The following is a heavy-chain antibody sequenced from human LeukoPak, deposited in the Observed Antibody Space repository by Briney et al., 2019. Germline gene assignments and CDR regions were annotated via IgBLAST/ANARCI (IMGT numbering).Heavy chain of an antibody. CDR2: IYYSGNT. CDR1: GGSISSYY. CDR3: ARADPISGTYSPFDY. D-gene: IGHD1-26*01. Sequence: SETLSLTCTVSGGSISSYYWSWIRQPPGKGLEWIGYIYYSGNTNYNPSLKSRVTISVDTSKNQFSLKLNSVTAADTAVYYCARADPISGTYSPFDYWGQGTLVTVSS. J-gene: IGHJ4*02. V-gene: IGHV4-59*01.